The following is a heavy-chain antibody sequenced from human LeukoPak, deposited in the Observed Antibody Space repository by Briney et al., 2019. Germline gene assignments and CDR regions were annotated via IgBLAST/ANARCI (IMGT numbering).Heavy chain of an antibody. CDR3: AKATSSTSNWFDP. CDR1: GFTFSSYA. D-gene: IGHD2-2*01. J-gene: IGHJ5*02. Sequence: GGTLRLSCATSGFTFSSYAMSWVRQAPGKGLECVSAISDSGDSTKYADSVKGRFTISRDNSKNTLYLQVNSLRDEDTAVYYCAKATSSTSNWFDPWGQGTLVTVSS. V-gene: IGHV3-23*01. CDR2: ISDSGDST.